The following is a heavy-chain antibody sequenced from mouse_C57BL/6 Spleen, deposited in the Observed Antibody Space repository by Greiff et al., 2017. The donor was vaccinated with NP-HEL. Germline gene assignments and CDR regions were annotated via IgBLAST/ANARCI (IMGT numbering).Heavy chain of an antibody. V-gene: IGHV1-76*01. D-gene: IGHD2-4*01. Sequence: VQLQQSGAELVRPGASVKLSCKASGYTFTDYYINWVKQRPGQGLEWIARIYPGSGNTYYNEKFKGKATLTAEKSSSTAYMQLSSLTSEDSAVYFCAREGNDYHWYFDVWGTGTTVTVSS. J-gene: IGHJ1*03. CDR2: IYPGSGNT. CDR1: GYTFTDYY. CDR3: AREGNDYHWYFDV.